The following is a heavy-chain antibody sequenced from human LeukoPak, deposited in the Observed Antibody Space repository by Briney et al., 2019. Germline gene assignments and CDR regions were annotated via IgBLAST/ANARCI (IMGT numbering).Heavy chain of an antibody. V-gene: IGHV1-8*01. CDR3: ARGLLAAAGLYYYYYYMDV. J-gene: IGHJ6*03. D-gene: IGHD6-13*01. Sequence: SVKVSCKSSGYTFTSYDINWVRQATGQGLEWMGWMNPNSGNTGYAQKFQGRVTMSRNTSISTAYMELSSLRSEDTAVYYCARGLLAAAGLYYYYYYMDVWGKGTTVTVSS. CDR1: GYTFTSYD. CDR2: MNPNSGNT.